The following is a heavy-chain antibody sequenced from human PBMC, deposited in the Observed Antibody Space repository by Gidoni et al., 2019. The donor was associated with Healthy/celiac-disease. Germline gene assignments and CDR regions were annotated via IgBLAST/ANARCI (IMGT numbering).Heavy chain of an antibody. CDR3: ATTHYDILGGGVDY. J-gene: IGHJ4*02. CDR2: IYYSGST. CDR1: GGSISSSSYY. V-gene: IGHV4-39*01. Sequence: QLQLQESGPGLVKPSETLSLTCTVSGGSISSSSYYWGWIRQPPGKGLEWIGSIYYSGSTYYNPSLKSRVTISVDTSKNQFSLKLSSVTAADTAVYYCATTHYDILGGGVDYWGQGTLVTVSS. D-gene: IGHD3-9*01.